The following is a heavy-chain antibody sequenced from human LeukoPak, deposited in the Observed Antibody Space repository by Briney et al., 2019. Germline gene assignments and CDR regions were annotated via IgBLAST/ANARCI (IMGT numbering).Heavy chain of an antibody. J-gene: IGHJ5*02. CDR2: IYSGGRT. CDR3: ARGGYYYGSGSYWRYNWFDP. D-gene: IGHD3-10*01. Sequence: PGGSLRLSCAGSGFTFSNYGIHWVRQAPGKGLEWVSVIYSGGRTYYADFVKGRFTISRDNSKNTLYLQMNSLRVEDTDVYYCARGGYYYGSGSYWRYNWFDPWGQGTLVTVSS. V-gene: IGHV3-NL1*01. CDR1: GFTFSNYG.